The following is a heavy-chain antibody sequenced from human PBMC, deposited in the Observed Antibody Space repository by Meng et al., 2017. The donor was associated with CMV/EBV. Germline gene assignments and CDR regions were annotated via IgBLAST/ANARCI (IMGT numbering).Heavy chain of an antibody. V-gene: IGHV4-39*07. J-gene: IGHJ5*02. CDR3: AREEIGLDP. CDR2: IYYSGST. CDR1: GGSISSSSYY. Sequence: QPQWQESGPGLVKPPETLSLTCTGSGGSISSSSYYWGWIRQPPGKGLEWIGSIYYSGSTYYNPSLKSRVTISVDTSKNQFSLKLSSVTAADTAVYYCAREEIGLDPWGQGTLVTVSS. D-gene: IGHD3/OR15-3a*01.